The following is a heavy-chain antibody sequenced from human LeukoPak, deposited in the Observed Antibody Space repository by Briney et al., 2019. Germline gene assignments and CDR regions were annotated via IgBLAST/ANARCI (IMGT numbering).Heavy chain of an antibody. J-gene: IGHJ5*02. D-gene: IGHD6-19*01. CDR1: GFSLSSYW. CDR3: ATTKIAVSNWFDP. V-gene: IGHV3-74*01. CDR2: VNSDGSST. Sequence: PGGSLRLSCAASGFSLSSYWMHWVRRAPGKGLVWVSCVNSDGSSTRYADSVKGRFTISRDNAKNTLYLQMNSLGAEDTAVYYCATTKIAVSNWFDPWGQGTLVTVSS.